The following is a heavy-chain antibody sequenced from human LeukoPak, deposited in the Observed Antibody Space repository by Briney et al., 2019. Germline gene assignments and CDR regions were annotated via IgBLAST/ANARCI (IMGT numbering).Heavy chain of an antibody. J-gene: IGHJ5*02. V-gene: IGHV1-24*01. D-gene: IGHD3-9*01. Sequence: ASVKVSCKVSGYTLTELSMHWVRQAPGKGLEWMGGFDPEDGETIYAQKFQGRVTMTEDTSTDTAYMELSSLRSEDTAVYYCARDQPNYDILTGYYIIGWFDPWGQGTLVTVSS. CDR2: FDPEDGET. CDR3: ARDQPNYDILTGYYIIGWFDP. CDR1: GYTLTELS.